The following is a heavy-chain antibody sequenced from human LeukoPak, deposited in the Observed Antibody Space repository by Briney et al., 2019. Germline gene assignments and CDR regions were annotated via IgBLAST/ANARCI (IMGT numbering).Heavy chain of an antibody. D-gene: IGHD5-24*01. V-gene: IGHV3-69-1*02. J-gene: IGHJ3*01. CDR3: ARDRSRWSRNAAFDV. CDR2: ISSNFDI. CDR1: GFTFSSYA. Sequence: PGRSLRLSCAASGFTFSSYAMHWVRQAPGKGLEWISSISSNFDIYYAASVMGRFTISRDNSQKSLYLQMNNLRAEDTALYYCARDRSRWSRNAAFDVWGQGTMVAVSS.